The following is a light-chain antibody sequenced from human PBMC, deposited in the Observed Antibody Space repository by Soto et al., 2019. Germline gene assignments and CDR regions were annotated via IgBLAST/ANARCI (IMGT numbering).Light chain of an antibody. CDR3: TSYTTSSTYV. J-gene: IGLJ1*01. Sequence: QSALTQPASLSGSPGQSIAISCTGTCSDVGFYNYVSWYQQHPGKAPKLMVYDVNNRPSGVSNRFSGSKSGNTASLTISGLQAEDEADYYCTSYTTSSTYVFGTGT. V-gene: IGLV2-14*03. CDR1: CSDVGFYNY. CDR2: DVN.